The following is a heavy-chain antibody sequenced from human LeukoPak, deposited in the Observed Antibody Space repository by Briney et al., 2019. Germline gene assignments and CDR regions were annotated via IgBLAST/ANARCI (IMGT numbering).Heavy chain of an antibody. CDR2: IYYSRST. J-gene: IGHJ2*01. CDR1: GGSIRSYY. V-gene: IGHV4-59*08. D-gene: IGHD1-14*01. CDR3: ARYFNRGPSYWYFDL. Sequence: PSETLSHTCTVSGGSIRSYYWSWIRQPPGKGLEWIGYIYYSRSTNYNPSLKSRVTISVDTSKNQFSLKLSSVTAADTAVYYCARYFNRGPSYWYFDLWGRGTLVTVSS.